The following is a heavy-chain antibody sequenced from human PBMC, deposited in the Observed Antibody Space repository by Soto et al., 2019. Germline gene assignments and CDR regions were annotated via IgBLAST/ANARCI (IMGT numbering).Heavy chain of an antibody. CDR3: RRAIGGEAT. CDR1: GITYSTYA. Sequence: VQLVQSGAEVKKPGASVMVSCKASGITYSTYAIHWVRQAPGQSLEWMGWINAGNGDTRYSEKLQDRVTLTGDTSASTAYMDLSSLSSEDTAIYYCRRAIGGEATWGQGTLVTVSS. D-gene: IGHD5-12*01. V-gene: IGHV1-3*01. CDR2: INAGNGDT. J-gene: IGHJ4*02.